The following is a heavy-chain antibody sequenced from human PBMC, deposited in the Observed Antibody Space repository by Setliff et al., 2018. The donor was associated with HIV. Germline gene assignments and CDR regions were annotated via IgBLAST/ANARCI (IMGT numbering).Heavy chain of an antibody. J-gene: IGHJ3*02. V-gene: IGHV4-39*02. D-gene: IGHD3-16*02. CDR1: GDSISTSNSY. Sequence: SETLSLTCTVSGDSISTSNSYWGWVRQPPGKGLEWIGSLYYGGSTYYNPSLKSRVTISVDTSKNHFSLKLSSVTAADTAVYYCARYQVIPTVIGAFDIWGQGTVVTVSS. CDR2: LYYGGST. CDR3: ARYQVIPTVIGAFDI.